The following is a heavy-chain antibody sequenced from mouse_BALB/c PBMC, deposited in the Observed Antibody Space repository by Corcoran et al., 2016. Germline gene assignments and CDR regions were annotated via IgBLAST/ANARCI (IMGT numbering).Heavy chain of an antibody. CDR3: ARRGYGSSSAWFAY. CDR2: IDPANGNT. D-gene: IGHD1-1*01. V-gene: IGHV14-3*02. J-gene: IGHJ3*01. CDR1: GFNIKDTY. Sequence: EVQLQQSGAELVKPGASVKLSCTASGFNIKDTYMHWVKQRPEQGLEWIGRIDPANGNTKYDPKFQGKATITADTSSNTADLQRSSLTSEDTAVYYWARRGYGSSSAWFAYGGQGTLVTVSA.